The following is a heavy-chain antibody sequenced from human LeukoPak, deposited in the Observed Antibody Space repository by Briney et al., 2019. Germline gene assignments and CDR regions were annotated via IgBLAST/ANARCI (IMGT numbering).Heavy chain of an antibody. J-gene: IGHJ5*02. CDR3: ARARLGDDYIWFDP. V-gene: IGHV4-30-2*01. Sequence: SQTLSLTCTVSGGSVSSGGYSWNWIRQPPGKGLEWIGYIYRSGSTYYTPSLESRVTISVDTSKNQFSLKLNFVTAADTAVYYCARARLGDDYIWFDPWGQGTLVTVS. CDR2: IYRSGST. CDR1: GGSVSSGGYS. D-gene: IGHD1-26*01.